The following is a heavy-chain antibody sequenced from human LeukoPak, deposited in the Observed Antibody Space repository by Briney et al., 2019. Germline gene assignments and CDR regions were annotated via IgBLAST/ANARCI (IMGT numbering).Heavy chain of an antibody. D-gene: IGHD4-17*01. CDR3: AREDPQTTVPEGMDV. J-gene: IGHJ6*02. Sequence: SETLSLTCTVSGGSTSHYYWSWIRQSPGKGLEWIGYIYYSGTTNYNPSLKSRVTISVDTSRNQFSLQLRSVTAADTAVYYCAREDPQTTVPEGMDVWGQGTTVIVSS. V-gene: IGHV4-59*01. CDR2: IYYSGTT. CDR1: GGSTSHYY.